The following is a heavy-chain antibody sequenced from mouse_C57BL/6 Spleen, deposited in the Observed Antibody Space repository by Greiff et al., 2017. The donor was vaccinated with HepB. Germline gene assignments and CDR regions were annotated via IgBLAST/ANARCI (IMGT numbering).Heavy chain of an antibody. CDR3: ARDWDDYDEGFAY. J-gene: IGHJ3*01. D-gene: IGHD2-4*01. V-gene: IGHV5-4*01. CDR2: ISDGGSYT. Sequence: EVQGVESGGGLVKPGGSLKLSCAASGFTFSSYAMSWVRQTPEKRLEWVATISDGGSYTYYPDNVKGRFTISRDNAKNNLYLQMSHLKSEDTAMYYCARDWDDYDEGFAYWGQGTLVTVSA. CDR1: GFTFSSYA.